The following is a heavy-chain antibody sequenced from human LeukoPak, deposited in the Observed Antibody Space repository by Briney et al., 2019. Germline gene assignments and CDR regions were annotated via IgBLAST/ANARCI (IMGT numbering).Heavy chain of an antibody. Sequence: GGSLRLSCAASGFTFDSYWMNWVRQAPGKGLEWVAKIIQVSSVEPNVESVQGRFTISRDNAENSLYLQMHGLRVEDTALYFCARRLETVASSYVDLGGEGTLV. D-gene: IGHD5-12*01. J-gene: IGHJ5*02. V-gene: IGHV3-7*02. CDR1: GFTFDSYW. CDR2: IIQVSSVE. CDR3: ARRLETVASSYVDL.